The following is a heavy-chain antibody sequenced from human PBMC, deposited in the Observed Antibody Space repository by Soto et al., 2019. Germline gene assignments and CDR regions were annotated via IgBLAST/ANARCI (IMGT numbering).Heavy chain of an antibody. D-gene: IGHD4-17*01. CDR1: GFTFTRYG. CDR2: ISGSSDT. J-gene: IGHJ1*01. CDR3: ATYGGDSGGYEYFQR. V-gene: IGHV3-23*01. Sequence: EVQLLESGGGLEPPGGSLRLSCVTSGFTFTRYGMSWVRQAPGKGLEWVSAISGSSDTYYPDSVKGRFTISRDNSRSTLYLQMNSLRAEDTAVYYCATYGGDSGGYEYFQRWGQGCLVTVSS.